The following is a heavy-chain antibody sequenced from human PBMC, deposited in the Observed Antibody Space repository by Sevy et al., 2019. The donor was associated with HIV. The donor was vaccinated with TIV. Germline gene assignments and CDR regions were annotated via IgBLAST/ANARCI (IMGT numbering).Heavy chain of an antibody. V-gene: IGHV3-33*01. CDR3: ARESGSDWYLDY. J-gene: IGHJ4*02. Sequence: GGSLRLSCKASGFIFSRYGVHWVRQAPGKGLEWVAPLFNDGKTKYYGDPVKGRFTISRDDSKNTLYLQMDSLRAEDTAVYYCARESGSDWYLDYWGQGTLVTVSS. CDR1: GFIFSRYG. CDR2: LFNDGKTK. D-gene: IGHD2-21*02.